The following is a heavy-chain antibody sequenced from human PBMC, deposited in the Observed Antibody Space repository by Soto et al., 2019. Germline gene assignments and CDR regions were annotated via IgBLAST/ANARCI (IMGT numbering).Heavy chain of an antibody. CDR3: ARQRVLSTNMFITSFDP. V-gene: IGHV4-39*01. D-gene: IGHD3-10*02. CDR2: VYYTETT. Sequence: PSETLSLTCSLSGGSINSSDHFWGWIRQTPGKGLEWIGSVYYTETTYYNPSLKSPVTISVETSRNTFSLKVNSVTAADTGIYYCARQRVLSTNMFITSFDPGGQGTLVTASS. J-gene: IGHJ5*02. CDR1: GGSINSSDHF.